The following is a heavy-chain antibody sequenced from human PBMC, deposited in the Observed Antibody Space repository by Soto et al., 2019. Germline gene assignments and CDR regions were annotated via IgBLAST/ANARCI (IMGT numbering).Heavy chain of an antibody. D-gene: IGHD5-18*01. Sequence: QVSLQESGPGLVKPSQTLSLTCFVSGDSITNVDYYWSCIRQPPGKALEWIAYIYYNGITHYNPSLKSRVTISLDPSKNHFSLKMTSVTDADTAVYSCARGIQEGFDPWGQGTLVTVSS. CDR3: ARGIQEGFDP. CDR1: GDSITNVDYY. J-gene: IGHJ5*02. CDR2: IYYNGIT. V-gene: IGHV4-30-4*01.